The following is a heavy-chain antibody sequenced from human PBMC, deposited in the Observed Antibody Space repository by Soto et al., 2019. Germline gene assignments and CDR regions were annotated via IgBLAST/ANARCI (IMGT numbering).Heavy chain of an antibody. Sequence: PSETLSLTCTVSGGPISSYYWSWIRQPPGKGLEWIGYIYYSGSTNYNPSLKSRVTISVDTSKNQFSLKLSSVTAADTAVYYCASTITEGGPRQGGPYYYYYYMDVWGKGTTVTVSS. V-gene: IGHV4-59*08. CDR3: ASTITEGGPRQGGPYYYYYYMDV. J-gene: IGHJ6*03. CDR1: GGPISSYY. D-gene: IGHD5-12*01. CDR2: IYYSGST.